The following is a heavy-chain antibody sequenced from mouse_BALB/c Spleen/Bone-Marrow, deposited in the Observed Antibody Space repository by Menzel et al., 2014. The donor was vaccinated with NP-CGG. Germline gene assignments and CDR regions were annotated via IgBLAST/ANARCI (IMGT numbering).Heavy chain of an antibody. CDR2: VNPNNGGT. CDR3: ARGYGNYWYFDV. V-gene: IGHV1-26*01. CDR1: GYSFTGYY. D-gene: IGHD2-1*01. Sequence: EVKLMESGPDLVKPGASVKISCKAYGYSFTGYYMHWVKQSHGKSLEWIGRVNPNNGGTSYNQKFKGKAILTVDKSSSTAYMELRGLTSEDSAVYYCARGYGNYWYFDVWGAGTTVTVSS. J-gene: IGHJ1*01.